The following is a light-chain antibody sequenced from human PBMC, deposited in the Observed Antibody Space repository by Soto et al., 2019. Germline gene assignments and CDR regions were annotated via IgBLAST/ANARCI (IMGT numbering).Light chain of an antibody. J-gene: IGLJ1*01. Sequence: QSVLTQPPSASGSPGQSVTISCTGTNNDVGAYNYVSWYQHNTGKAPKLLIYDVNKRPSGVPDRFSGSKFGNTASLTISGLQADDEATFYCCSYAGSYDYVFGTGTKVTVL. CDR2: DVN. V-gene: IGLV2-8*01. CDR3: CSYAGSYDYV. CDR1: NNDVGAYNY.